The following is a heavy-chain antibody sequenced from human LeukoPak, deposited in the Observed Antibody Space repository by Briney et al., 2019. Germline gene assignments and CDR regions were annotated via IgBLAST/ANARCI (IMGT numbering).Heavy chain of an antibody. V-gene: IGHV4-59*08. CDR3: ARHIGDYDILTGYYAADAFDI. D-gene: IGHD3-9*01. CDR1: GGSISSYY. J-gene: IGHJ3*02. Sequence: SETLSLTCTVSGGSISSYYWSWIRQPPGKGLEWIGYIYYSGSTNYNPSLKSRVTISVDTSKNQFSLKLSSVTAADTAVYFCARHIGDYDILTGYYAADAFDIWGQGTMVTVSS. CDR2: IYYSGST.